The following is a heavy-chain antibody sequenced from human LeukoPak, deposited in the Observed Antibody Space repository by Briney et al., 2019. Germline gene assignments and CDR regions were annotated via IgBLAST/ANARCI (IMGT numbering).Heavy chain of an antibody. CDR3: ARAVSGRFDY. CDR2: IYYSGST. CDR1: GGSMSPYH. D-gene: IGHD6-19*01. J-gene: IGHJ4*02. Sequence: SETLSLTCTVSGGSMSPYHWGWIRQPPGEGLEWTGYIYYSGSTNYNPSLNSRVTISVDTSKNQFSLRLSSVTAADTAIYYCARAVSGRFDYWGQGTLVTVSS. V-gene: IGHV4-59*08.